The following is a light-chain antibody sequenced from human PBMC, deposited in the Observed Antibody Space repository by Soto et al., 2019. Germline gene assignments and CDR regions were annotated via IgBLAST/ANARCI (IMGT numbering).Light chain of an antibody. J-gene: IGLJ2*01. V-gene: IGLV2-14*01. CDR2: DVS. Sequence: QSVLTQPASVSGSPGQSITISCTGTSSDVGGYNSVSWYQQHPGKAPKLMIYDVSNRPSGVSNRFSGSKSGNTASLTISGLQGEDEADYYCSSYTSSSTLVFGGGTKVTVL. CDR3: SSYTSSSTLV. CDR1: SSDVGGYNS.